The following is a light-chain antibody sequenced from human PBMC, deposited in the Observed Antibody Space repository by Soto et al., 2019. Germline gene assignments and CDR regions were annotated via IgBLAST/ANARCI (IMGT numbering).Light chain of an antibody. CDR3: QSYDSSLSRRWV. Sequence: QSVLTQPPSVSRAPGQRVTISCTGSSSNIGAGYPVHWYQQLPGTAPKLLVAGNRPSGVPDRFSVSKSGASASLAITGLQVEDEADYYCQSYDSSLSRRWVFGGGTKVTVL. CDR1: SSNIGAGYP. J-gene: IGLJ3*02. V-gene: IGLV1-40*01. CDR2: G.